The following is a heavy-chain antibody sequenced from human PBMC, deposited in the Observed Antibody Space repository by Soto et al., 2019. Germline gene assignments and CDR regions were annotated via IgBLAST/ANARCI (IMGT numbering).Heavy chain of an antibody. V-gene: IGHV1-18*01. CDR2: ISAYNGNT. D-gene: IGHD6-19*01. Sequence: ASVKVSCKASGYTFTSYGISWVRQAPGQGLEWMGWISAYNGNTNYAQKLQGRVTMTTDTSTSTAYMELRSLRSDDTAVYYCARDWNPYSSGWYTGYWGQGTLVTVSS. J-gene: IGHJ4*02. CDR3: ARDWNPYSSGWYTGY. CDR1: GYTFTSYG.